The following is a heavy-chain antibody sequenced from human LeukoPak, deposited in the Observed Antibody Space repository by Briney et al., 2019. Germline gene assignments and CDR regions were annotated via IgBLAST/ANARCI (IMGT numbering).Heavy chain of an antibody. V-gene: IGHV4-34*01. CDR2: INHSGST. J-gene: IGHJ4*02. D-gene: IGHD7-27*01. CDR3: ARRRNWGPSTGDY. Sequence: PSETLSLTCTVSGGSISSYYWSWIRQPPGKGLEWIGEINHSGSTNYNPSLKSRVTISVDTSKNQFSLKLSSVTAADTAVYYCARRRNWGPSTGDYWGQGTLVTVSS. CDR1: GGSISSYY.